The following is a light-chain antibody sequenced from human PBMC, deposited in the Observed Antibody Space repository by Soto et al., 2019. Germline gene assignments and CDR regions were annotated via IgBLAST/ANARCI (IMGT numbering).Light chain of an antibody. CDR3: QQYNSYPYT. J-gene: IGKJ2*01. CDR1: QSVSSNY. CDR2: GAS. Sequence: EIVLTQSPGTLSLSPGERATLSCRASQSVSSNYLAWSQQKPGQAPRLLIYGASRRATGIPDRFSGSGSGTDFTLTITRLEPEDFATYYCQQYNSYPYTFGQGTKLEIK. V-gene: IGKV3-20*01.